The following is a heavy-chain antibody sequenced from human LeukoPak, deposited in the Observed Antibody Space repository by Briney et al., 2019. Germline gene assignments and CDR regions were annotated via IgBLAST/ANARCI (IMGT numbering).Heavy chain of an antibody. CDR1: GGSISSGSYY. CDR2: IYTSGST. CDR3: ARSIVPDFDAFDI. Sequence: SQTLSLTCTASGGSISSGSYYWSWIRQPAGKGLEWIGRIYTSGSTNYNPSLKSRVTISVDTSKNQFSLKLSSVTAADTAVYYCARSIVPDFDAFDIWGQGTMVTVSS. D-gene: IGHD2-15*01. J-gene: IGHJ3*02. V-gene: IGHV4-61*02.